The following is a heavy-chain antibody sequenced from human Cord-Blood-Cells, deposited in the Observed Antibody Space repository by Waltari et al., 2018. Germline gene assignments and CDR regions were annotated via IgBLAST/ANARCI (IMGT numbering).Heavy chain of an antibody. J-gene: IGHJ4*02. D-gene: IGHD6-13*01. CDR2: INHSGST. CDR3: ARGFYIAAAGTYYFDY. Sequence: QVQLQQWGAGLLKPSETLSLTCAVSAGSFSGYYWSWIRQPPGKGREWIGEINHSGSTNYNPSLKSRVTISVDTSKNQFSLKLSSVTAADTAVYYCARGFYIAAAGTYYFDYWGQGTLVTVSS. V-gene: IGHV4-34*01. CDR1: AGSFSGYY.